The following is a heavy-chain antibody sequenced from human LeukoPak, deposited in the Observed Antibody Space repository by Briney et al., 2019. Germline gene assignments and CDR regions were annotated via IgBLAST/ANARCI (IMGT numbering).Heavy chain of an antibody. D-gene: IGHD6-13*01. CDR1: GYTFSNYG. Sequence: ASVTVSCKASGYTFSNYGIIWVRQAPGQGLEWMGWITSYNGNTNYAQNLQGRVTMTTDTSTNTVYMELRSLRSAGTAVYYSARARGPLRAATDYWGQGTLVTVST. CDR2: ITSYNGNT. J-gene: IGHJ4*02. CDR3: ARARGPLRAATDY. V-gene: IGHV1-18*01.